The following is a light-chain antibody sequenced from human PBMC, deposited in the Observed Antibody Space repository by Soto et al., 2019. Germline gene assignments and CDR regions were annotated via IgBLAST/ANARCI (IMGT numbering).Light chain of an antibody. CDR3: QQYGSPLT. CDR2: GAS. CDR1: QSVSSSY. Sequence: VLTQSPGTMSLSPGDRATLSCRARQSVSSSYLAWYQQKPGQAPRLLIYGASSRATGIPYRLSGSGSGTVFTFTISRLEPEDFAVYYWQQYGSPLTFGEGTKVEIK. J-gene: IGKJ4*01. V-gene: IGKV3-20*01.